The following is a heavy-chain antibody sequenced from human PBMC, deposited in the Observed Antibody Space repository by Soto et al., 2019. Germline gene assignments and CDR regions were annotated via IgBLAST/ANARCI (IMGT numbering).Heavy chain of an antibody. Sequence: SVKVFCKASGGTFSSYAISWVRQAPGQGLEWMGGIIPIFGTANYAQKFQGRVTITADESTSTAYMELSSLRSEDTAVYYCARRGITIFGVGDYYGMDVWGQGTTVTVSS. CDR3: ARRGITIFGVGDYYGMDV. CDR2: IIPIFGTA. V-gene: IGHV1-69*13. D-gene: IGHD3-3*01. J-gene: IGHJ6*02. CDR1: GGTFSSYA.